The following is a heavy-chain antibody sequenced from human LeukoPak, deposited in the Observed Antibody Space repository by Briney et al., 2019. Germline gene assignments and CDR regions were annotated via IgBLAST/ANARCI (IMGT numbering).Heavy chain of an antibody. CDR1: GFRFSSYD. D-gene: IGHD3-10*01. Sequence: AGGSLRLSYVATGFRFSSYDMHWVRQAPGKGLEWVAAISAEGDIQIYLDSVMGRFTISRDNSKSTLYLQMNSLRIEDTGFYYCTRDMIRGVPDYIDYWGQGTLVTVSS. CDR2: ISAEGDIQ. J-gene: IGHJ4*02. V-gene: IGHV3-30-3*01. CDR3: TRDMIRGVPDYIDY.